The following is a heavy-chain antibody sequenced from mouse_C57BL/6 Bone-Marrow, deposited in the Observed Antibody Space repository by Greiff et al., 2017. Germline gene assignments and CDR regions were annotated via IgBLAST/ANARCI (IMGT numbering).Heavy chain of an antibody. CDR3: ARPYYSNYWYFDV. V-gene: IGHV1-55*01. J-gene: IGHJ1*03. D-gene: IGHD2-5*01. CDR1: GYTFTSYW. Sequence: QVQLQQPGAELVKPGASVKMSCKASGYTFTSYWITWVKQRPGQGLEWIGDIYPGSGSTNYNEKFKSKATLPVDTSSSPAYMQLSSLTSEDSAVYYCARPYYSNYWYFDVWGTGTTVTVSS. CDR2: IYPGSGST.